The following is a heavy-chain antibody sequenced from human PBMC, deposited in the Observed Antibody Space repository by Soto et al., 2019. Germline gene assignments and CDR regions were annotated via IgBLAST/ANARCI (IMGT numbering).Heavy chain of an antibody. J-gene: IGHJ4*02. V-gene: IGHV4-4*02. CDR1: GGSFTSNNW. CDR2: IYRTGST. Sequence: SETLSLTCAVSGGSFTSNNWWTWVRQPPGQGLEWIGEIYRTGSTNYDPSLKGRFTISRDNSKNTLYLQMNSLRAEDTAVYYCAKEGSSWYFFDYWGQGTLVTVSS. D-gene: IGHD6-13*01. CDR3: AKEGSSWYFFDY.